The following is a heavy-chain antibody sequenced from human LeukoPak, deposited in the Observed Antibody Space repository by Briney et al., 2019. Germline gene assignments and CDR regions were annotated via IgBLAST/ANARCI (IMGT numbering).Heavy chain of an antibody. CDR2: IYYSGST. CDR1: GGSISSYY. D-gene: IGHD1-26*01. Sequence: TSETLSLTCTVSGGSISSYYWSWIRQPPGKGLEWIGYIYYSGSTNYNPSLKSRLTISLDMSKNQLSLKLTSVTAADTAVYYCARGVTSPLDAFDIWGQGTTVTVSS. V-gene: IGHV4-59*01. J-gene: IGHJ3*02. CDR3: ARGVTSPLDAFDI.